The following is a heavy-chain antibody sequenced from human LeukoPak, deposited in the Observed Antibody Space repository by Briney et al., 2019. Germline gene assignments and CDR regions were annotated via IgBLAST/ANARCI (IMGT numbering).Heavy chain of an antibody. V-gene: IGHV4-61*02. Sequence: SQTLSLTCTVSGGSISGGSYYWSWIRQPAGKGLEWIGRIYTSGSTNYNPSLKSRVTISVDTSKNQFSLKLSSVTAADTAVYYCARAKEKIAVAGNYYYYMDVWGKGTTVTVSS. J-gene: IGHJ6*03. CDR3: ARAKEKIAVAGNYYYYMDV. D-gene: IGHD6-19*01. CDR2: IYTSGST. CDR1: GGSISGGSYY.